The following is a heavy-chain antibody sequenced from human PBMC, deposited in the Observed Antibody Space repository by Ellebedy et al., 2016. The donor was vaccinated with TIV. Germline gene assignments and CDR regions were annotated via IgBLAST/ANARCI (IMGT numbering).Heavy chain of an antibody. J-gene: IGHJ4*02. D-gene: IGHD6-13*01. V-gene: IGHV1-18*01. CDR3: ARDKSRSWYYFQY. CDR2: ISASNGRT. CDR1: GGTFSSYA. Sequence: AASVKVSCKASGGTFSSYAISWVRQAPGQGPEWMGWISASNGRTTYAQKFQGRVTFTTDTSTNTAYMDLKSLRSDDTAVYYCARDKSRSWYYFQYWGQGTLVIVSS.